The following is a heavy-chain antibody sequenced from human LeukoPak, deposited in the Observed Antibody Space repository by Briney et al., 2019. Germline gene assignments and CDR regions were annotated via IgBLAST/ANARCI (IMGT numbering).Heavy chain of an antibody. Sequence: PGGSLRLSCAASGFTFSSDAMYWVRQAPGKGLEWGSGIFGSGGSTHYADSVKGRFTISRDNSKNTVYLQMNSLRAEDTAVYYCAKTTTGCSSGRFPGWPVDYWGQGTLVTVSS. V-gene: IGHV3-23*01. J-gene: IGHJ4*02. CDR1: GFTFSSDA. D-gene: IGHD6-19*01. CDR3: AKTTTGCSSGRFPGWPVDY. CDR2: IFGSGGST.